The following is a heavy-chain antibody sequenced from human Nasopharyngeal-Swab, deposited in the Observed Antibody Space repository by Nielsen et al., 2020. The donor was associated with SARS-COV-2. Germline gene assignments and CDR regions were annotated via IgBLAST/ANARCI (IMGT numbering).Heavy chain of an antibody. D-gene: IGHD1-26*01. Sequence: ASVKVSCKASGYTFTSYYMHWVRQAPGQGLEWMGIINPSGGSTSYAQKFQGRVTMTTDTSTSTAYMELRSLRSDDTAVYYCAREGSGSYSSWFDPWGQGTLVTVSS. CDR2: INPSGGST. J-gene: IGHJ5*02. CDR1: GYTFTSYY. CDR3: AREGSGSYSSWFDP. V-gene: IGHV1-46*01.